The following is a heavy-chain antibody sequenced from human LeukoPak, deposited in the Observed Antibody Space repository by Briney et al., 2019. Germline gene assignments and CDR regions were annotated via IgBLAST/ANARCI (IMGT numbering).Heavy chain of an antibody. D-gene: IGHD2-15*01. Sequence: SQTLSLTCTVSGGSISSGSYYWSWIRQPAGKGLEWIGRIYTSGSTNYNPSLKSRVTISVDTSKNQFSLKLSSVTAADTAVYYCARDATRSGGSCYRGYYYYGMDVWGQGTTVTVSS. CDR2: IYTSGST. CDR1: GGSISSGSYY. V-gene: IGHV4-61*02. J-gene: IGHJ6*02. CDR3: ARDATRSGGSCYRGYYYYGMDV.